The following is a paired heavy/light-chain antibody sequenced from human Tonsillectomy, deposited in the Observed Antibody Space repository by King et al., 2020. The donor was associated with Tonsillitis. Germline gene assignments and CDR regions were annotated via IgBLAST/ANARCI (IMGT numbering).Light chain of an antibody. CDR1: QRINTF. V-gene: IGKV1-39*01. Sequence: DIQMTQSPSSLSASIGDRVSITCRASQRINTFLNWYRQKPGRAPEPLIYAASTLQGGVSARFSGSGSGSDFTLTINNLQPEDSATYFCQQSHSIPYTFGQGTKLEI. CDR3: QQSHSIPYT. J-gene: IGKJ2*01. CDR2: AAS.
Heavy chain of an antibody. CDR1: GDSITSISYY. CDR2: IYYSGTT. V-gene: IGHV4-39*07. Sequence: QVQLQESGPGILKPSETLSLTCSVSGDSITSISYYWGWIRQAPGKGPEWIGNIYYSGTTSYNPSLKSRVTISIDTSKKQFSLRLSSVTAADTAVYFCARMSLEKAVADKFFDYWGQGSLVTVSS. CDR3: ARMSLEKAVADKFFDY. J-gene: IGHJ4*02. D-gene: IGHD6-19*01.